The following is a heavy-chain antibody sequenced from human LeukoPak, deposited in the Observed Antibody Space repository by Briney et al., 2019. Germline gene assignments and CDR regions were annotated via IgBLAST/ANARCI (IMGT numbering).Heavy chain of an antibody. V-gene: IGHV3-23*01. D-gene: IGHD6-19*01. Sequence: GGSLRLSCAASGFTFSSYAMYWVRQAPGKGLEWVSGIFGSGGSTHYADSVKGRFTISRDNSKNTVYLQMNSLRAEDTAVYYCAKTTTGYSSGRFPGWPVDYWGQGTLVTVPS. CDR2: IFGSGGST. CDR3: AKTTTGYSSGRFPGWPVDY. J-gene: IGHJ4*02. CDR1: GFTFSSYA.